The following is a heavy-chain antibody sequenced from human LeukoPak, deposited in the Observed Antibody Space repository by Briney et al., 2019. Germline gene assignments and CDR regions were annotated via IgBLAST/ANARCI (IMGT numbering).Heavy chain of an antibody. D-gene: IGHD6-19*01. CDR1: GFTFSSYG. CDR2: ISYDGSHK. V-gene: IGHV3-30*18. Sequence: QPGGSLRLSCAASGFTFSSYGKHWVRQAPGKGLEWVAVISYDGSHKYYAGSVKGRFTISRDNSKNTLYLQMNSLRAEDTAVYYCAKGPETGWYEYFQHWGQGTLVTVSS. CDR3: AKGPETGWYEYFQH. J-gene: IGHJ1*01.